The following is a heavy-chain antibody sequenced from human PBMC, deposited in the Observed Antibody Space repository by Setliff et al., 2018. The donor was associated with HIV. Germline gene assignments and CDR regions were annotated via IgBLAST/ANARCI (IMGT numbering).Heavy chain of an antibody. CDR1: GDSISNYH. Sequence: PSETLSLTCTVSGDSISNYHWSWIRQPPGKRLEFIGFFHQSGSPSYNPSLDNRVNITVDTSKHQFSLNLISVTSADTAIYYCARERGPYYYFDLWGRGTLVTVS. CDR3: ARERGPYYYFDL. V-gene: IGHV4-59*13. J-gene: IGHJ2*01. CDR2: FHQSGSP.